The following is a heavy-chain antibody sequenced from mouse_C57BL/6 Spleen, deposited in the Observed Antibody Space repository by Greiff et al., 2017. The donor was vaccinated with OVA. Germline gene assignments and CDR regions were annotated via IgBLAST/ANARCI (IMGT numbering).Heavy chain of an antibody. Sequence: EVQLVESGGGLVKPGGSLKLSCAASGFTFSSYTMSWVRQTPEKRLEWVATISGGGGNTYYPDSVKGRFTISRDNAKNTLYLQMSSLRSEDTALYYCARHDYYGSSDWYFDVWGTGTTVTVSS. V-gene: IGHV5-9*01. CDR3: ARHDYYGSSDWYFDV. CDR1: GFTFSSYT. CDR2: ISGGGGNT. J-gene: IGHJ1*03. D-gene: IGHD1-1*01.